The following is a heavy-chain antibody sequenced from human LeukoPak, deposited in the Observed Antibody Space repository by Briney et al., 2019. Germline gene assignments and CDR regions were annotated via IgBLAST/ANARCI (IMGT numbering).Heavy chain of an antibody. Sequence: PGGSLRLSCAASGFTLSSYGVHWVRQAPGKGLEWVAVIWYDGSNKYYADSVKGRFTISRDNSKNTLYLQMNSLRAEDTAVYYCAKDAFRVATISGFDPWGQGTLVTVSS. CDR3: AKDAFRVATISGFDP. J-gene: IGHJ5*02. CDR1: GFTLSSYG. D-gene: IGHD3-3*01. CDR2: IWYDGSNK. V-gene: IGHV3-33*06.